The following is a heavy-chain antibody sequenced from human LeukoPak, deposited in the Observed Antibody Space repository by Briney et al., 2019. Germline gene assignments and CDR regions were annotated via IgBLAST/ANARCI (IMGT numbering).Heavy chain of an antibody. J-gene: IGHJ4*02. CDR3: AREGRITGTSMGY. Sequence: QPGGSLRLSCAASGFTFSSYWMHWVRQAPGKGLLWVSRIHSDGSSTSYADSVRGRFTISRDNAKNTLYLQMNSLRAEDTAVYYCAREGRITGTSMGYWGQGTLVTVSS. D-gene: IGHD1-20*01. V-gene: IGHV3-74*01. CDR2: IHSDGSST. CDR1: GFTFSSYW.